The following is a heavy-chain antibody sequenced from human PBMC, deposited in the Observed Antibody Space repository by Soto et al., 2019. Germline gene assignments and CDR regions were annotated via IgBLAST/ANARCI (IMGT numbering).Heavy chain of an antibody. CDR3: ARDHVDTPMTNFDY. CDR1: GYTFISYY. Sequence: QVQLVQSGAEVKKPGASVKVSCRTSGYTFISYYIHWVRQAPGQGLEWMGLISPTDAYTDYAQKFQGRITLTRDTSTSIVYMELSSLRSEDTAIYYCARDHVDTPMTNFDYWGQGTLVTVSS. CDR2: ISPTDAYT. V-gene: IGHV1-46*01. J-gene: IGHJ4*02. D-gene: IGHD5-18*01.